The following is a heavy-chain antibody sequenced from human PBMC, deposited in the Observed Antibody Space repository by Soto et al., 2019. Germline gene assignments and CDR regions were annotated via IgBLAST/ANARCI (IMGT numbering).Heavy chain of an antibody. CDR3: TRLEARTTDY. J-gene: IGHJ4*02. D-gene: IGHD1-1*01. Sequence: EVQLVESGGDLVQPGGSLKLSCAASGFTFGGSAMHWVRQASGKGLEWVGRIRSKTNNYATAYAASVKGRFTISRDDSTNMAYLQMNSLKTEDTAVYYCTRLEARTTDYWGQGTLVTVSS. CDR1: GFTFGGSA. V-gene: IGHV3-73*02. CDR2: IRSKTNNYAT.